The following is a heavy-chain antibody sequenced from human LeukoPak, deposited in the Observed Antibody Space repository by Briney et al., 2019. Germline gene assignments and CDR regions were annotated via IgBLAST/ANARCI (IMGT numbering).Heavy chain of an antibody. V-gene: IGHV1-46*01. J-gene: IGHJ4*02. CDR2: INPSGGST. D-gene: IGHD2-15*01. CDR1: GYTFTSYY. CDR3: ARDGRRGRYCSGGSCYSDY. Sequence: ASVKVSCKASGYTFTSYYMHWVRQAPGQGLEWMGIINPSGGSTSYAQKFQGRVTMTRDTSISTAYMELSRLRSDDTAVYYCARDGRRGRYCSGGSCYSDYWGQGTLVTVSS.